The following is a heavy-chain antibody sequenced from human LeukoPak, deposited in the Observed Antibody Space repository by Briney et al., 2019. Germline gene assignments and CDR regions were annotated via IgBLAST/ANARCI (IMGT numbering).Heavy chain of an antibody. Sequence: GGSLRLSCAASGFTLNNYAMNWVRQPRGKGREWGSVITGSGDTTYYTDCVKGRFTISRESTKNTLYLQMHSLRAEDTAVYYCAKDWRNFSSSWYDYWGQGTLVTVSS. CDR1: GFTLNNYA. CDR2: ITGSGDTT. V-gene: IGHV3-23*01. D-gene: IGHD6-13*01. CDR3: AKDWRNFSSSWYDY. J-gene: IGHJ4*02.